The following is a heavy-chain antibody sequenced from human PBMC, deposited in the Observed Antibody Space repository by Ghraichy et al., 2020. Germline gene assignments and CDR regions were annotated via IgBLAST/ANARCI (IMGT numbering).Heavy chain of an antibody. CDR2: ISAYNGNT. CDR3: ARGTLPAVAGEFDVWDY. Sequence: ASVKVSCKASGYTFTSYGISWVRQAPGQGLEWMGWISAYNGNTNYAQKLQGRVTMTTDTSTSTAYMELRSLRSDDTAVYYCARGTLPAVAGEFDVWDYWGQGTLVTVSS. J-gene: IGHJ4*02. D-gene: IGHD6-19*01. V-gene: IGHV1-18*04. CDR1: GYTFTSYG.